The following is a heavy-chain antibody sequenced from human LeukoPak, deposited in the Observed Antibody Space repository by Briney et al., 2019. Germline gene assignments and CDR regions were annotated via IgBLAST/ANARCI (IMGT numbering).Heavy chain of an antibody. J-gene: IGHJ4*02. CDR2: ISSSGSTI. CDR3: ARDYYDILTGYDLYFDY. D-gene: IGHD3-9*01. V-gene: IGHV3-11*01. CDR1: GFTFSDYY. Sequence: GGSLRLSCAASGFTFSDYYMSWIRQAPGKGLEWVSYISSSGSTIYYADSVKGRFTISRDNAKNSLYLQMNSLRAEDTAVCYCARDYYDILTGYDLYFDYWGQGTLVTVSS.